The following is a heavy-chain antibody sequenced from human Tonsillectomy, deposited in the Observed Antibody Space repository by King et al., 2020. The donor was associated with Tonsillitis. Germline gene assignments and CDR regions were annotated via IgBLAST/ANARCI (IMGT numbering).Heavy chain of an antibody. D-gene: IGHD2/OR15-2a*01. CDR1: GYTFTDYS. V-gene: IGHV1-2*02. J-gene: IGHJ3*02. Sequence: QLVQSGAEVKKPGASVRVSCKASGYTFTDYSIHWVRQAPGQGLEYMAWINPNSGATNFPQKFQGRVTVTTDTSISTVYMELSRLRSDDTAFYSCAREAIVTPAGHLSKEAVDAFDIWGQETVVSVSS. CDR3: AREAIVTPAGHLSKEAVDAFDI. CDR2: INPNSGAT.